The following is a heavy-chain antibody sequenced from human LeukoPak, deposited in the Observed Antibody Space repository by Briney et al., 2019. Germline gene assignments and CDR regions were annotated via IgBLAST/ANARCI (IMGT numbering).Heavy chain of an antibody. V-gene: IGHV3-7*01. CDR1: GFTTHYW. J-gene: IGHJ4*02. Sequence: GGSLRLSCTASGFTTHYWLNWVRQSPGKGLEWVANIDRDGRVQHYVDSVEGRFTISRDSAKNSLALQMHSLRAEDTAVYYCARERSSTMVRGVIIPFDYWGQGTLVTVSS. CDR3: ARERSSTMVRGVIIPFDY. D-gene: IGHD3-10*01. CDR2: IDRDGRVQ.